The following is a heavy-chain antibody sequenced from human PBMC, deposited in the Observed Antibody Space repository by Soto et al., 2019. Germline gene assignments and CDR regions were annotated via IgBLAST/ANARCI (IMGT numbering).Heavy chain of an antibody. Sequence: GGSLRLSCGASGFIFSKYSMNWVRQAPGKGLEWLSYISSNSVTIYYADSVRGRFTIFRDNAKNSLYLQMNSLRDEDTAVYYCAREDILGTRSFDYWGQGALVTVSS. CDR1: GFIFSKYS. D-gene: IGHD1-26*01. CDR2: ISSNSVTI. V-gene: IGHV3-48*02. J-gene: IGHJ4*02. CDR3: AREDILGTRSFDY.